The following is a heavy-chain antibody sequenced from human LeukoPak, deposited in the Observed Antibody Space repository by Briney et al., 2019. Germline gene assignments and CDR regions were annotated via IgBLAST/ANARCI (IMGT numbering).Heavy chain of an antibody. CDR3: AAAFYDILAGYGNAFDI. Sequence: ASVKVSCKASGFTFTSSAAQWVRQARGQRLEWIGWIVVGSGNTNYAQKFQERVTITRDMSTSTAYMELSSLRSEDTAVYYCAAAFYDILAGYGNAFDIWGQGTMVTVSS. CDR1: GFTFTSSA. CDR2: IVVGSGNT. J-gene: IGHJ3*02. V-gene: IGHV1-58*01. D-gene: IGHD3-9*01.